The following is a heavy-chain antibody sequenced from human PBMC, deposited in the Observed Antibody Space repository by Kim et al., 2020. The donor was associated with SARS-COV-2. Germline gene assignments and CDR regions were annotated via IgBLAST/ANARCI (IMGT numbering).Heavy chain of an antibody. CDR3: ARGANPMPMIVEGDDY. D-gene: IGHD3-22*01. J-gene: IGHJ4*02. CDR1: GFTVSSNY. CDR2: IYSGGST. V-gene: IGHV3-66*02. Sequence: GGSLRLSCAASGFTVSSNYMSWVRQAPGKGLEWVSVIYSGGSTYYADSVKGRFTISRDNSKNTLYLQMNSLRAEDTAVYYCARGANPMPMIVEGDDYWGQGTLVTVSS.